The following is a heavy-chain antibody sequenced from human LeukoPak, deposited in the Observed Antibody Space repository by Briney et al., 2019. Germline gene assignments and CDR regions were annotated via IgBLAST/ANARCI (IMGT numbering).Heavy chain of an antibody. D-gene: IGHD5-24*01. V-gene: IGHV4-59*01. J-gene: IGHJ6*02. Sequence: SETLSLTCTLSAGSPSSYYLSWIRQPPGKGREWIGYIYYSGSTNYNPSLKSRVTISADTSKNQFSLKLSSVTAADTAVYYCARDCGDGYDYYYGMDVWGQGTTVTVSS. CDR2: IYYSGST. CDR1: AGSPSSYY. CDR3: ARDCGDGYDYYYGMDV.